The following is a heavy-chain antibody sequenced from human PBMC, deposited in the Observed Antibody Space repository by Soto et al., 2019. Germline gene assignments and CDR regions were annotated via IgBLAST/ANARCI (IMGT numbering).Heavy chain of an antibody. J-gene: IGHJ6*02. CDR1: GGSISSGGYY. V-gene: IGHV4-31*03. D-gene: IGHD3-10*01. CDR3: ARDLHGSGSYYNAAKNYYGMDV. Sequence: SETLSLTCTVSGGSISSGGYYWSWIRQHPGKGLEWIGYIYYSGGTYYNPSLKSRFTMSVVTVKNQFSLKLSSVTAADTAVYYCARDLHGSGSYYNAAKNYYGMDVWGQGTTVTVSS. CDR2: IYYSGGT.